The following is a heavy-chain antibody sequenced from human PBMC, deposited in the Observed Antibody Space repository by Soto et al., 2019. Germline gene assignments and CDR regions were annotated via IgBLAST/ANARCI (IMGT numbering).Heavy chain of an antibody. CDR1: GFTFSSYS. Sequence: GWSLRLSCAASGFTFSSYSMNWVRQAPGKGLEWVSSISSTSSYIYYADSVRGRFTISRDNAKNSLYLQLNSLRDTAVYYCARDPSYFDFWGQGTLVTVSS. V-gene: IGHV3-21*01. J-gene: IGHJ4*02. CDR3: ARDPSYFDF. CDR2: ISSTSSYI.